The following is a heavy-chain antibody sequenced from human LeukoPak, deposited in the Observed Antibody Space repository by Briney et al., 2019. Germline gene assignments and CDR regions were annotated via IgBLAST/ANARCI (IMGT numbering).Heavy chain of an antibody. CDR3: ARLPGEYYYGSGSSSDY. J-gene: IGHJ4*02. V-gene: IGHV5-10-1*01. D-gene: IGHD3-10*01. Sequence: GESLRISFKGSGYRFTSYWISWVRQMPGKGLGWMGRIDPSDSYTNYSPSFQGHVTISADKSISTAYLQWSSLKASDTAMYYCARLPGEYYYGSGSSSDYWGQGTLVTVSS. CDR1: GYRFTSYW. CDR2: IDPSDSYT.